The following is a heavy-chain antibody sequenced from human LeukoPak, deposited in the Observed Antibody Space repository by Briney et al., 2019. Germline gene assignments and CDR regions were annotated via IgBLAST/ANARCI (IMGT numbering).Heavy chain of an antibody. V-gene: IGHV4-34*01. J-gene: IGHJ5*02. CDR3: ARRIWYFDWLWVGTWFDP. CDR2: INHSGST. D-gene: IGHD3-9*01. CDR1: GGSFSGYY. Sequence: PSETLSLTCAVYGGSFSGYYWSWIRQPPGKGLEWIGEINHSGSTNYNPSLKSRVTISVDTSKNQFSLKRSSVTAADTAVYYCARRIWYFDWLWVGTWFDPWGQGTLVTVSS.